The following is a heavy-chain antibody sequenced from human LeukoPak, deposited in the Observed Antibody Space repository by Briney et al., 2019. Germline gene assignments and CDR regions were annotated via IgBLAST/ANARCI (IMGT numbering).Heavy chain of an antibody. CDR2: IYSGGST. D-gene: IGHD6-6*01. V-gene: IGHV3-66*02. CDR1: GFTVSSNY. J-gene: IGHJ4*02. Sequence: GGPLRLSCAASGFTVSSNYMSWVRQAPGKGLEWVSVIYSGGSTYYADSVKGRFTISRDNSKNTLYLQMNSLRAEDTAVYYCARDPTKHSSSSPGDYWGQGTLVTVSS. CDR3: ARDPTKHSSSSPGDY.